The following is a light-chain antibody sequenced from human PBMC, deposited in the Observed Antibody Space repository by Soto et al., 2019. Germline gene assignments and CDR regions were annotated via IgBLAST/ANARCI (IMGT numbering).Light chain of an antibody. V-gene: IGKV1-39*01. CDR1: QSINSY. CDR3: QQRSSTTIT. Sequence: DIQMTQSPSSLSASVGDRVTITCRASQSINSYLNWYQQKPGKAPKVLIYAASTLHSGVPSRFSGSGSGTDFNLTISSLQTEDFATYYCQQRSSTTITFGGGTKGDIK. CDR2: AAS. J-gene: IGKJ4*01.